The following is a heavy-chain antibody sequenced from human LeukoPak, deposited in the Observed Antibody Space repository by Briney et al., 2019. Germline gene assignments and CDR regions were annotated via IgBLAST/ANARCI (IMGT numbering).Heavy chain of an antibody. J-gene: IGHJ3*02. V-gene: IGHV1-18*01. CDR2: ISAYNGNT. CDR3: ARERPPYYYDSSGYYPPDAFYI. CDR1: GYTFTSYG. D-gene: IGHD3-22*01. Sequence: ASVKVSCKASGYTFTSYGISWVRQAPGQGLEWMGWISAYNGNTNYAQKLQGRVTMTTDTSTSTAYMELRSLRSDDTAVYYCARERPPYYYDSSGYYPPDAFYIWGQGTMVTVSS.